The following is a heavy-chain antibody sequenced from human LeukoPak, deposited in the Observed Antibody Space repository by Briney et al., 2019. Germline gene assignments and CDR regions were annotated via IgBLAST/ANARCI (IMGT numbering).Heavy chain of an antibody. CDR1: GFTFSDYA. CDR2: ISGSGGST. CDR3: AKDYGDYLGYFDY. V-gene: IGHV3-23*01. J-gene: IGHJ4*02. D-gene: IGHD4-17*01. Sequence: GGSLRLSCAASGFTFSDYAMNWVRQAPGKGLEWVSAISGSGGSTYYADSVKGRFTISRDNSKNTLYLQMNSLRAEDTAVYYCAKDYGDYLGYFDYWGQGTLVTVSS.